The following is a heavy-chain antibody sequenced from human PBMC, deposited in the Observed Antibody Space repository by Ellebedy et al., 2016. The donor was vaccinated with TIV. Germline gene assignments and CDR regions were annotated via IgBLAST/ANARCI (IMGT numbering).Heavy chain of an antibody. D-gene: IGHD2-21*01. CDR1: GFTFDDYA. Sequence: GGSLRLSXAASGFTFDDYAMHWVRQAPGKGLEWVSGISWNSGSIGYADSVKGRFTISRDNSKNTLYLQMNSLRAEDTAVYYCAKALWSDYYYMDVWGKGTTVTVSS. CDR2: ISWNSGSI. CDR3: AKALWSDYYYMDV. J-gene: IGHJ6*03. V-gene: IGHV3-9*01.